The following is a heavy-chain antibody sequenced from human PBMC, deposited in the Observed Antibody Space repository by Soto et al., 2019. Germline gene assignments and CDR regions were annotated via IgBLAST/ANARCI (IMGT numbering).Heavy chain of an antibody. Sequence: GASLKISCKCSGYIFTSYWIGWVRQMPGKGLEWMGIIYPGDSDTRYSPSFQGQVTISADKSISTAYLQWSSLKASDTAMYYCASLAAEDQAFEIWGKGTMDSV. D-gene: IGHD6-19*01. CDR1: GYIFTSYW. CDR2: IYPGDSDT. CDR3: ASLAAEDQAFEI. J-gene: IGHJ3*02. V-gene: IGHV5-51*01.